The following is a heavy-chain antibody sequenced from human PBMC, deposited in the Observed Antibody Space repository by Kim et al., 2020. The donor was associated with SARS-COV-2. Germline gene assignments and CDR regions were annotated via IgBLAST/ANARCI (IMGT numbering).Heavy chain of an antibody. CDR3: ARGRGGSTPSDY. V-gene: IGHV4-34*01. J-gene: IGHJ4*02. Sequence: SETLSLTCAVYGGSFSGYYWSWIRQPPGKGLEWIGEINHSGSTNYNPSLKSRVTISVDTSKNQFSLKLSSVTAADTAVYYCARGRGGSTPSDYWGQGTLV. CDR1: GGSFSGYY. D-gene: IGHD2-15*01. CDR2: INHSGST.